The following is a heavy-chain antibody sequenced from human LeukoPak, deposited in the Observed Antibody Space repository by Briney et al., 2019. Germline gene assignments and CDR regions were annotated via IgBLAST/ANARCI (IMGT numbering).Heavy chain of an antibody. D-gene: IGHD3-22*01. CDR2: ISSSSSYI. Sequence: PGGSLRLSCAASGFTFSSYSMNWVRQAPGKGLEWVSSISSSSSYIYYADSVKGRFTISRDNAKNSLYLQMNSLRAEDTAVYYCAKDARYYYDSSGPWGQGTMVTVSS. J-gene: IGHJ3*01. CDR1: GFTFSSYS. CDR3: AKDARYYYDSSGP. V-gene: IGHV3-21*01.